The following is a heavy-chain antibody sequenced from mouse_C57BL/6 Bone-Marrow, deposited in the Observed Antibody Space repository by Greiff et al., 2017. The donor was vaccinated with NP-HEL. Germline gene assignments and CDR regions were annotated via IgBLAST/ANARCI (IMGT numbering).Heavy chain of an antibody. Sequence: VQLQQSGAELVRPGASVKLSCTASGFNIKDDYMHWVKQRPEQGLEWIGWIDPENGDTEYASKFQGKAPITADPSSNTAYLQLSSLTSEDTAVYYFTTDYGSSYCAMDYWGQGTSVTVSS. D-gene: IGHD1-1*01. CDR2: IDPENGDT. CDR3: TTDYGSSYCAMDY. V-gene: IGHV14-4*01. J-gene: IGHJ4*01. CDR1: GFNIKDDY.